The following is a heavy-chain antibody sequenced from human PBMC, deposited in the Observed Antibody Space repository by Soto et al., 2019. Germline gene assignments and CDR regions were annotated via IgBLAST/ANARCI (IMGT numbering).Heavy chain of an antibody. CDR2: VGGGGST. Sequence: EVQLLESGGGLVQPGGSLRLSCVTSGFTFSKYPMSWVRQAPGKGLEWVSTVGGGGSTFYADSVKGRFTISRDNSKNMLYLEMNSMRAEDSAVYFCANGSGAGTTWGDFDYWGQGALVTVSS. CDR1: GFTFSKYP. V-gene: IGHV3-23*01. D-gene: IGHD1-7*01. J-gene: IGHJ4*02. CDR3: ANGSGAGTTWGDFDY.